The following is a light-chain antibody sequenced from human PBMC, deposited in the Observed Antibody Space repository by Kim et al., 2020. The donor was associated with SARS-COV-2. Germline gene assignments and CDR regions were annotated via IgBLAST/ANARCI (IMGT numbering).Light chain of an antibody. CDR2: DND. Sequence: GQKVTISCSGSNSNIGYNYVSWYQQLPGTAPKLLIYDNDKRPSGVPDRFSASKSDTSATLAIAGLQTGDEADYYCGAWDGGLSAGVFGGGTQLTVL. CDR3: GAWDGGLSAGV. CDR1: NSNIGYNY. J-gene: IGLJ3*02. V-gene: IGLV1-51*01.